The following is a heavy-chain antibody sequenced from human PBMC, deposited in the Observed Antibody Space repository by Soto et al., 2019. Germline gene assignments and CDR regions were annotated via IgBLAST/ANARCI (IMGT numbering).Heavy chain of an antibody. V-gene: IGHV3-21*01. D-gene: IGHD3-10*01. J-gene: IGHJ6*03. CDR1: GFTFSSYS. CDR3: ARDQGSGSYYPLYYCYYYMDV. CDR2: ISSSSSYI. Sequence: EVQLVESGGGLVKPGGSLRLSCAASGFTFSSYSMNWVRQAPGKGLEWVSSISSSSSYIYYADSVKGRFTISRDNAKNSLYLHMNSMRAEDTAVYYCARDQGSGSYYPLYYCYYYMDVWGKGTTVTVSS.